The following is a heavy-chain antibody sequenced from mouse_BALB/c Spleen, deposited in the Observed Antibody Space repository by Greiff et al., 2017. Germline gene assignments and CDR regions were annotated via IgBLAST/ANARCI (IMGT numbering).Heavy chain of an antibody. D-gene: IGHD1-1*01. CDR1: GFNIKDYY. V-gene: IGHV14-4*02. Sequence: VQLKQSGAELVWSGASVKLSCTASGFNIKDYYMHWVKQRPEQGLEWIGWIDPENGDTEYAPKFQGKATMTADTSSNTAYLQLSSLTSEDTAVYYCNALRDYFDYWGQGTTLTVSS. CDR2: IDPENGDT. J-gene: IGHJ2*01. CDR3: NALRDYFDY.